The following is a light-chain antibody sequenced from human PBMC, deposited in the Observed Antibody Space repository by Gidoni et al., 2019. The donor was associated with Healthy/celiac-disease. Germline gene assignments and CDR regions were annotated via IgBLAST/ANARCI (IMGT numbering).Light chain of an antibody. Sequence: QSALTQPPSASGSPGQSVTISCTGTSSDVGDYNYVSWYQQHPGKAPKLMIYEVSKRPSGVPDRVSGAKSGNTASMTGSGLQAEDEDDYYGSSYAGSKVFGGGTKLTVL. V-gene: IGLV2-8*01. CDR3: SSYAGSKV. CDR2: EVS. J-gene: IGLJ2*01. CDR1: SSDVGDYNY.